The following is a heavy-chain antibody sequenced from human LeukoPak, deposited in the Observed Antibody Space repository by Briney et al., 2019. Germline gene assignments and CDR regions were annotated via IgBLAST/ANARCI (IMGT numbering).Heavy chain of an antibody. Sequence: SETLSLTCTVSGGSISSYYWSWIRQPPGKGLEWIGYIYYSGSTNYNPSLKSRVTISVDTSKNQFSLKLSSVTAADTAVYYCARDGLSGEYWFDPWGQGTLVTVSS. CDR1: GGSISSYY. CDR3: ARDGLSGEYWFDP. J-gene: IGHJ5*02. CDR2: IYYSGST. D-gene: IGHD4-17*01. V-gene: IGHV4-59*01.